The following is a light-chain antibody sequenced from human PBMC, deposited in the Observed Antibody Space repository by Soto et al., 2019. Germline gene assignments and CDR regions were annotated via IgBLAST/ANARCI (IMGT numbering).Light chain of an antibody. Sequence: DIQMTQNTSILSASVGDRVTITCRASQSISNWLAWYQQKPGKAPKILIYKASSLESGVPSRFSGSGSETDFTLTITSLQPDDFATYYCQQYNGYRWTFGQGAKVDIK. CDR2: KAS. CDR3: QQYNGYRWT. J-gene: IGKJ1*01. CDR1: QSISNW. V-gene: IGKV1-5*03.